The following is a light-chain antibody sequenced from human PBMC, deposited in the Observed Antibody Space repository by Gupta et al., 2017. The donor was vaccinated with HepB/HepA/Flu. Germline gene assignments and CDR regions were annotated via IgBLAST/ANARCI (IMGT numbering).Light chain of an antibody. CDR1: QDISNY. CDR2: DAS. CDR3: QQVIISFP. Sequence: DIQMTQSPSSLSASVGDRVTITCQASQDISNYLNWYQQKPGKAPKLLIYDASNLETGVPSRFSGSGYGTDFTFTSSSLQPEDIAKYYCQQVIISFPFGQGTKLEIK. V-gene: IGKV1-33*01. J-gene: IGKJ2*01.